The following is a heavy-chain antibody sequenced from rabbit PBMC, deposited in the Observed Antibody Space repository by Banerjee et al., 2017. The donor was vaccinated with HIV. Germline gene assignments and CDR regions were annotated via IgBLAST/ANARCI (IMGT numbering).Heavy chain of an antibody. D-gene: IGHD6-1*01. CDR3: ARRSAGYAGYGYVTFDL. V-gene: IGHV1S45*01. Sequence: QEQLEESGGDLVKPGASLKLSCKASGSDFSSMAMCWVRQAPGKGLEWIACIDTGGSGSTYYASWAKGRFTMSKTSSTTVTLQMTSLTAADTATYFCARRSAGYAGYGYVTFDLWGPGTLVTVS. J-gene: IGHJ4*01. CDR1: GSDFSSMA. CDR2: IDTGGSGST.